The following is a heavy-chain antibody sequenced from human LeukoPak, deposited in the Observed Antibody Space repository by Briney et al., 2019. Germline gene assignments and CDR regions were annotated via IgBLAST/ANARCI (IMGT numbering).Heavy chain of an antibody. CDR3: ARAGTGDSSARRAFDI. CDR2: IYYSGTT. CDR1: GGSISSYY. V-gene: IGHV4-59*01. Sequence: PSETLSLTCTVSGGSISSYYWSWIRQLPGKGLEWIGFIYYSGTTNYNPSLRSRVTILIDSSKNQFSLRLSSVTAAGTAVYYCARAGTGDSSARRAFDIWGQGTVVNVSS. D-gene: IGHD3-22*01. J-gene: IGHJ3*02.